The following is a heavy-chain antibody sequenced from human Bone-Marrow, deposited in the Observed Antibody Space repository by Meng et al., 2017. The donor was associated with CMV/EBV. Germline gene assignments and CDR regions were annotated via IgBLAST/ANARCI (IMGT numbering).Heavy chain of an antibody. V-gene: IGHV3-30-3*01. CDR3: ASDWRGGVRTD. CDR1: GLIFSTYG. CDR2: ISNDGSNK. D-gene: IGHD3-16*01. Sequence: GGSLRLSCAASGLIFSTYGMHWVRQAPGKGLEWVAVISNDGSNKYYGDSVKGRITISRDNSKNSLYLQMNSRRAEDTAVYYCASDWRGGVRTDWGQGTMVTVSS. J-gene: IGHJ4*02.